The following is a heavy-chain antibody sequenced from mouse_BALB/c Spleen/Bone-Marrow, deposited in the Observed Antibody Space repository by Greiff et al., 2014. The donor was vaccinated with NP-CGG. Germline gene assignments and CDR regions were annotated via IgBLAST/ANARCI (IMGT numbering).Heavy chain of an antibody. CDR2: IDPANGNT. CDR3: ARYCYGSSLFAY. J-gene: IGHJ3*01. CDR1: GFNIKDTY. D-gene: IGHD1-1*01. Sequence: EVQLQQSGAELVKPGASVKLSCTASGFNIKDTYMYWVKQRPEQGLEWIGRIDPANGNTKYDPKFQDKATITVDTSSNTAYLQLSSLTSEDTAVYYCARYCYGSSLFAYWGQGTLVTVSA. V-gene: IGHV14-3*02.